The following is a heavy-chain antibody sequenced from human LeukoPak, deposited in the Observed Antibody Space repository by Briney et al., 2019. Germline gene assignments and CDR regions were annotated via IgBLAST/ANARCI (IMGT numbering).Heavy chain of an antibody. V-gene: IGHV3-48*01. D-gene: IGHD6-19*01. CDR2: ISSSSSTI. J-gene: IGHJ6*02. Sequence: GRSLRLSCAASGFTLSSYAMNWVRQAPGKGLEWVSYISSSSSTIYYADSVKGRFTISRDNAKNSLYLQMSSLRAEDTAVYYCARESLIAVAGRDYYYYGMDVWGQGTTVTVSS. CDR1: GFTLSSYA. CDR3: ARESLIAVAGRDYYYYGMDV.